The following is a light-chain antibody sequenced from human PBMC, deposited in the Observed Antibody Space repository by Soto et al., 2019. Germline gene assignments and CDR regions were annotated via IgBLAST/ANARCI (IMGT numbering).Light chain of an antibody. V-gene: IGLV1-40*01. J-gene: IGLJ3*02. Sequence: QSVLTQPPSVSGAPGQRVTISCTGVSSNIGAGYDVHWYQQLPGTAPKLLIYGNSNRPSGVPDRFSGSKSGTSASLAITGLQAEDAADYYCQSYDSSLSALFGGGTKLTVL. CDR2: GNS. CDR1: SSNIGAGYD. CDR3: QSYDSSLSAL.